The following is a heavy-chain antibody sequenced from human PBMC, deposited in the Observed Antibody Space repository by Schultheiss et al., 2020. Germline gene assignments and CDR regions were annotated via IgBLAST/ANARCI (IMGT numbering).Heavy chain of an antibody. CDR3: ARGGDDPVDY. D-gene: IGHD1-26*01. CDR1: GGSISSSSYY. V-gene: IGHV4-39*01. Sequence: GSLRLSCTVSGGSISSSSYYWGWIRQHPGKGLEWIGYIYYSGSTYYNPSLKSRVTISVDTSKNQFSLKLSSVTAADTAVYYCARGGDDPVDYWGQGTLVTVSS. CDR2: IYYSGST. J-gene: IGHJ4*02.